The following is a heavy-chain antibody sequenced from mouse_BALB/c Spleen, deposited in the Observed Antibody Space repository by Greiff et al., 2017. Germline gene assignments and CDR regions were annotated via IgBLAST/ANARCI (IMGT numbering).Heavy chain of an antibody. Sequence: VKLVESGAELVRPGVSVKISCKGSGYTFTDYAMHWVKQSHAKSLEWIGVISTYYGDASYNQKFKGKATMTVDKSSSTAYMELARLTSEDSAIYYCARGYYGSSYYWYFDDWGAGTTVTVSS. V-gene: IGHV1S137*01. D-gene: IGHD1-1*01. CDR1: GYTFTDYA. CDR2: ISTYYGDA. J-gene: IGHJ1*01. CDR3: ARGYYGSSYYWYFDD.